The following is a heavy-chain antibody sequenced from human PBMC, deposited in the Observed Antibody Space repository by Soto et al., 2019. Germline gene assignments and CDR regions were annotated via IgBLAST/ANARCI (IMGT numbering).Heavy chain of an antibody. Sequence: ASVKVSCKASGYTFTSYAMHWVRQAPGQRLEWMGWINAGNGNTKYSQKFQGRVTITRDTSASTAYMELSSLRSEDTAVYYCARVSARTPRGDYTLGYWGQGTLVNVSS. CDR1: GYTFTSYA. D-gene: IGHD4-17*01. CDR3: ARVSARTPRGDYTLGY. CDR2: INAGNGNT. J-gene: IGHJ4*02. V-gene: IGHV1-3*01.